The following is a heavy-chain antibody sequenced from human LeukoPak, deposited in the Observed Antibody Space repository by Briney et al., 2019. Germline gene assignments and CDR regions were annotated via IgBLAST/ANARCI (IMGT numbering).Heavy chain of an antibody. Sequence: SGGSLRLSCAASGFTFSSYSMNWVRQAPGKGLEWVSYISSSSSTIYYADSVKGRFTISRDNAKNSLYLQMNSLRAEDTAVYYCARAPRYDSSGYYYVWGQGTLVTFSS. CDR1: GFTFSSYS. V-gene: IGHV3-48*01. J-gene: IGHJ4*02. D-gene: IGHD3-22*01. CDR2: ISSSSSTI. CDR3: ARAPRYDSSGYYYV.